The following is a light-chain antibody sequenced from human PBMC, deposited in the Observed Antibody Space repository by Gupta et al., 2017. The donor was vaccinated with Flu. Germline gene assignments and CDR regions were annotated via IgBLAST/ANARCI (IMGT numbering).Light chain of an antibody. CDR2: DVN. V-gene: IGLV2-14*01. J-gene: IGLJ1*01. CDR1: SSDVGGSHY. Sequence: QSALTPPASVSGSPGQSITISCTGTSSDVGGSHYVSWYQQHPGKAPKLVIYDVNNRPSGVSSRFSGSKSGNTASLTISGLQAEDETDYYCSSYTSTSTFYVFGSGTKVTVL. CDR3: SSYTSTSTFYV.